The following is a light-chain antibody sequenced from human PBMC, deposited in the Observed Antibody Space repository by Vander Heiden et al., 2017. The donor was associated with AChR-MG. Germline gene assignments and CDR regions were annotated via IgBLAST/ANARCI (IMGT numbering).Light chain of an antibody. J-gene: IGKJ3*01. CDR2: ATS. CDR1: QNINSY. Sequence: DIQMTQSPPSLSASVGDSVPFRCRASQNINSYVNWYQQRPGKAPHLVIYATSTLQSVVPSRFSGSGFGTDFTLTISRLQAEDFGTYYCQQSDTTPFTFGHGTKVDLK. V-gene: IGKV1-39*01. CDR3: QQSDTTPFT.